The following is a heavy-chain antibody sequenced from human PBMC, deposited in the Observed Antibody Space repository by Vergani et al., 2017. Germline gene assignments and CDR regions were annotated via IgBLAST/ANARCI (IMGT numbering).Heavy chain of an antibody. CDR2: ISGSGGST. CDR3: AKDRTDYDFWSGYYHYYYGMDV. Sequence: EVQLLESGGGLVQPGGSLRPSCAASGFTFSSYAMSWVRQAPGKGLEWVSAISGSGGSTYYADSVKGRFTISRDNSKNTLYLQMNSLRAEDTAVYYCAKDRTDYDFWSGYYHYYYGMDVWGQGTTVTVSS. J-gene: IGHJ6*02. D-gene: IGHD3-3*01. V-gene: IGHV3-23*01. CDR1: GFTFSSYA.